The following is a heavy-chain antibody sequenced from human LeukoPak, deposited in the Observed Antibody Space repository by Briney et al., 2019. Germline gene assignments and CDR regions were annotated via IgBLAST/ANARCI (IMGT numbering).Heavy chain of an antibody. D-gene: IGHD4-17*01. Sequence: GGSLRLSCAASGVTFSSYEMNWVRQAPGKGLEWVSYISSTGSTIYYADSVKGRFTISRDNAKNSLYLQMNSLRAEDTAVYYCARDVGLYGDYVRSYYMDVWGKGTTVTVSS. CDR3: ARDVGLYGDYVRSYYMDV. J-gene: IGHJ6*03. CDR1: GVTFSSYE. CDR2: ISSTGSTI. V-gene: IGHV3-48*03.